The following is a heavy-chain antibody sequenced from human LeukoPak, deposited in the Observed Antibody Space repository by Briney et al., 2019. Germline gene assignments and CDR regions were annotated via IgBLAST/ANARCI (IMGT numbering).Heavy chain of an antibody. Sequence: GGSLRLSCAASGFTFSSYSMNWVRQAPGKGLEWVSSISSSSSYIYYADSVKGRFTTSRDNAKNSLYLQMNSLGAEDTAVYYCARDLGPNPSNFDYWGQGTLVTVSS. J-gene: IGHJ4*02. CDR3: ARDLGPNPSNFDY. V-gene: IGHV3-21*01. CDR1: GFTFSSYS. CDR2: ISSSSSYI.